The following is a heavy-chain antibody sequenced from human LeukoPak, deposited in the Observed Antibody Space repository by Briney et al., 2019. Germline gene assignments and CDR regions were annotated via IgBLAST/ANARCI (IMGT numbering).Heavy chain of an antibody. Sequence: PSETLSLTCTVSGGSISSSSYYWSWIRQPPGKGLEWIGYIYYSGSTNYNPSLKSRVTISVDTSKNQFSLKLSSVTAADTAVYYCARDNRAELLWGQGTLVTVSS. J-gene: IGHJ4*02. D-gene: IGHD1-14*01. CDR3: ARDNRAELL. CDR2: IYYSGST. CDR1: GGSISSSSYY. V-gene: IGHV4-61*01.